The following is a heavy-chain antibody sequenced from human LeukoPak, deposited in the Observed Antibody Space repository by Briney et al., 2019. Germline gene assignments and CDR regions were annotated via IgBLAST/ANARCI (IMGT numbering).Heavy chain of an antibody. CDR3: ARPLVGTGYSSSWYFNY. J-gene: IGHJ4*02. CDR2: IYPGDSDT. CDR1: GYTFTNYW. Sequence: GASVKVSCKGSGYTFTNYWIAWVRQMPGKGLEWMGTIYPGDSDTRYSPSFQGQVTISADKSITTAYLQWSSLKASDTAIYYCARPLVGTGYSSSWYFNYWGQGTLVTVSS. V-gene: IGHV5-51*01. D-gene: IGHD6-13*01.